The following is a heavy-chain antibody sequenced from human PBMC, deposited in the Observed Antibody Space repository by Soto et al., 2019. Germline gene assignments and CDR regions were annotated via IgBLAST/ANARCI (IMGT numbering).Heavy chain of an antibody. CDR3: SRDSVVVAASNYYYYGMDV. CDR1: GGSISSSSYY. J-gene: IGHJ6*02. V-gene: IGHV4-39*07. CDR2: IYYSGST. D-gene: IGHD2-15*01. Sequence: SETLSLTCTVSGGSISSSSYYWGWIRQPPGKGLEWIGNIYYSGSTYYNPSLKSRVTISVDTSKNQFSLKLSSVTAADTAVYFCSRDSVVVAASNYYYYGMDVWGQGTTVTVSS.